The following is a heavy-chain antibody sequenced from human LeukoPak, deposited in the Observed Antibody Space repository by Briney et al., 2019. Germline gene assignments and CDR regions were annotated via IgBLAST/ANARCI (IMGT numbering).Heavy chain of an antibody. D-gene: IGHD3-16*02. V-gene: IGHV3-15*01. CDR1: GFTLSNAW. CDR3: TTEAPMITFGGVIVIPHYYFDY. CDR2: IKSKTDGGTT. Sequence: GGSLRLSCAASGFTLSNAWMSWVRQAPGKGLEWVGRIKSKTDGGTTDYAAPVKGRFTISRDDSKNTLYLQMNSLKTEDTAVYYCTTEAPMITFGGVIVIPHYYFDYWGQGTLVTVSS. J-gene: IGHJ4*02.